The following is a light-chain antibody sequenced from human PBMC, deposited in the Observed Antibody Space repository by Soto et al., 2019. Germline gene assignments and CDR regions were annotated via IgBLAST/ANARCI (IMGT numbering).Light chain of an antibody. CDR1: NIGSKN. CDR3: QVWDSSSVV. J-gene: IGLJ2*01. CDR2: RDS. Sequence: SSELTQPLSVSVALGQTARITCGGNNIGSKNVHWYQQKPGQAPVLVIYRDSNRPSGIPERFSGSNSGNTATLTIGRAQAGDEADYYCQVWDSSSVVFGGGTKLTVL. V-gene: IGLV3-9*01.